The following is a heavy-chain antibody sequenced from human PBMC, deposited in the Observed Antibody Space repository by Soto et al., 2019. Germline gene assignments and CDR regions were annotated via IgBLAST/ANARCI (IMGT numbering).Heavy chain of an antibody. J-gene: IGHJ5*02. CDR1: GYTFTSYY. CDR3: ARLGPGSATQYFGFDP. D-gene: IGHD2-15*01. Sequence: ASVKVSCKASGYTFTSYYMHWVRQAPGQGLEWMGIINPSGGSTSYAQKFQGRVTMTRDTSTSTVYMELSSLRSEDTAVYYCARLGPGSATQYFGFDPWGQGTLVTVSS. CDR2: INPSGGST. V-gene: IGHV1-46*03.